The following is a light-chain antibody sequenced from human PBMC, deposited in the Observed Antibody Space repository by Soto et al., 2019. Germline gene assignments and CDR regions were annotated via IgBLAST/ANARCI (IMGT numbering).Light chain of an antibody. Sequence: QSVLTQPPSVSGAPGQRVTISCTGSSSNIGAGYDVHWYQQLPGTAPKLLIYANNFRPSGVPDRFSGSKSGTSASLAITGLQAEDEAEYYCQSSDSSLSGYVFGTGTKLTVL. CDR3: QSSDSSLSGYV. V-gene: IGLV1-40*01. J-gene: IGLJ1*01. CDR1: SSNIGAGYD. CDR2: ANN.